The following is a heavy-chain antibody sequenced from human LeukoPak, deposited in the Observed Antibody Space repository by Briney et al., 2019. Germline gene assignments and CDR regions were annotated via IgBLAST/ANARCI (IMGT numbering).Heavy chain of an antibody. V-gene: IGHV3-7*01. CDR1: GLTFSNYW. D-gene: IGHD7-27*01. J-gene: IGHJ4*02. Sequence: GGSLRLSCAASGLTFSNYWMSWIRQAPGKGLEWVANIKEDGSDKYYVGSVKGRFTISRDNAKNSLFLQMNSLRAEDTAVYYCARDLNWETYWGQGTLVSVSS. CDR2: IKEDGSDK. CDR3: ARDLNWETY.